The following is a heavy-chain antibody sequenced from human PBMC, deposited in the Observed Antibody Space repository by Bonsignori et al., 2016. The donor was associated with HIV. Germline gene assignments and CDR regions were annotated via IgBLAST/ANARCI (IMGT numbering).Heavy chain of an antibody. V-gene: IGHV3-7*03. J-gene: IGHJ4*02. CDR2: IKQDGSEK. CDR3: ARYNGMIRGAKDY. Sequence: GGSLRLSCAASGFTFSRFWMSWVRQAPGKGLEWVANIKQDGSEKYYVDSVKGRFTISRDNAKNSLYLQMNSLRVEDTAVYYCARYNGMIRGAKDYWGQGTLVTVSS. CDR1: GFTFSRFW. D-gene: IGHD3-10*01.